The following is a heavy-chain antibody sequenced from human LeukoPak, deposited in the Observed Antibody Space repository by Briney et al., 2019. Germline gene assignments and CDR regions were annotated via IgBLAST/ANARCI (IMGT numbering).Heavy chain of an antibody. V-gene: IGHV3-9*01. D-gene: IGHD3-22*01. CDR3: AKDMHYDSSGILDY. CDR2: ISWNSGSI. J-gene: IGHJ4*02. Sequence: PGGSLRLSCAASGFTFNDYAMHWVRQAPGKGLEWVSGISWNSGSIGYADSVKGRFTISRDNAKNSLYLQMNSLRAEDTALYYCAKDMHYDSSGILDYWGQGTLVTVSS. CDR1: GFTFNDYA.